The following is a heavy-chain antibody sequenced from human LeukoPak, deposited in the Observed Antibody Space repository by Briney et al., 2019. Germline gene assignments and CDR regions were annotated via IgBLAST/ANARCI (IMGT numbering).Heavy chain of an antibody. Sequence: GGSLRLSCAGSGFTFTSYSLNWVRQAPGKGLELVSCISSHGNYIYYADSVKGRFTVSRDDATNSVFLQMNSLRAEDTGIYYCARGGQWDLTYYLDYWGQGILVTASS. CDR3: ARGGQWDLTYYLDY. CDR2: ISSHGNYI. V-gene: IGHV3-21*01. CDR1: GFTFTSYS. J-gene: IGHJ4*02. D-gene: IGHD1-26*01.